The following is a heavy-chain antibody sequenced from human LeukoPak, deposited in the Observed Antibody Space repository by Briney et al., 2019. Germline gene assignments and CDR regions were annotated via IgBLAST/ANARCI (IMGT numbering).Heavy chain of an antibody. CDR1: GFTFDDYA. D-gene: IGHD1-7*01. J-gene: IGHJ4*02. CDR3: AKDMRGTTPYYIDY. CDR2: ISWNSGSI. V-gene: IGHV3-9*01. Sequence: GGSLRLSCATSGFTFDDYAMHWVRQPPGKGLEWVSSISWNSGSIGYADSVKGRFTISRDNAKNSLYLQMNSLRAEDTALYYCAKDMRGTTPYYIDYWGQGTLVTVSS.